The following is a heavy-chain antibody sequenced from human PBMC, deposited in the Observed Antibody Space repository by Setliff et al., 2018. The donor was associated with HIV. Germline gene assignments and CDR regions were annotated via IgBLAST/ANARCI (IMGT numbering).Heavy chain of an antibody. CDR1: GYTFTDYS. Sequence: CKASGYTFTDYSIHWVRQAPGQGLEWMGWINPNNGGRNYAQRFLGRVTMTRDTSISTAYMELSRLKFDDTAVYYCARAIGGKGWYYFAYWGQGTLVTVSS. V-gene: IGHV1-2*02. CDR3: ARAIGGKGWYYFAY. J-gene: IGHJ4*02. D-gene: IGHD2-15*01. CDR2: INPNNGGR.